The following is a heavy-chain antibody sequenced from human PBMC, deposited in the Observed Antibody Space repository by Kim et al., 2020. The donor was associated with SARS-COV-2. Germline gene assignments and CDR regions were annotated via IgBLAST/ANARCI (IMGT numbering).Heavy chain of an antibody. CDR3: ARGGNTSSRMAFDC. J-gene: IGHJ4*02. D-gene: IGHD6-13*01. V-gene: IGHV3-74*01. Sequence: ADSVKGRFTISRANAKNTLYLEMNSLRAEDTAVYYCARGGNTSSRMAFDCWGQGTPVTVSS.